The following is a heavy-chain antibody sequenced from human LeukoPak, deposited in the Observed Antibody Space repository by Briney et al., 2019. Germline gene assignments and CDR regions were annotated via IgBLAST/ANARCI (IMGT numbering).Heavy chain of an antibody. Sequence: PSETLSLTCAVYGGSFSGYYWSWIRQPPGKGLEWIGEINHSGSTNYNPSLKSRVTISVDTSKNQFSLKLSSVTAADTAVYYCACGYSCGFDYWGQGTLVTVSS. D-gene: IGHD5-18*01. CDR1: GGSFSGYY. CDR3: ACGYSCGFDY. J-gene: IGHJ4*02. V-gene: IGHV4-34*01. CDR2: INHSGST.